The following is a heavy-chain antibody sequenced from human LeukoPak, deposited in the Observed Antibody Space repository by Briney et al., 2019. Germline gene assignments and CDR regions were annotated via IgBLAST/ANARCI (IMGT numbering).Heavy chain of an antibody. J-gene: IGHJ3*01. Sequence: GGSLRLSCAPSGLTLSSYWMSWVRQAPGKGLEWVANIKQDGSEKYYVDSLKGRLTISRDNAKSSLYLQMHSLSAGDTAMYFWSRRMPGDAFDVRGQGTMVTVSS. D-gene: IGHD2-2*01. CDR3: SRRMPGDAFDV. CDR1: GLTLSSYW. V-gene: IGHV3-7*03. CDR2: IKQDGSEK.